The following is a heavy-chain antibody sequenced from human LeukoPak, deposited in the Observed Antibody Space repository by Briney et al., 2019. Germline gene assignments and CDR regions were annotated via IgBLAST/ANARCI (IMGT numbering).Heavy chain of an antibody. CDR2: ISGDKT. Sequence: GGSLRLSCAASGFTFNRYAMSWVRQAPGKGLEWDSAISGDKTYYADSVKGRFTISRDNSKNTLYLQMNSLRAEDTAVYYCVQESPIAVAGFWGQGNLVTVSS. D-gene: IGHD6-19*01. V-gene: IGHV3-23*01. CDR3: VQESPIAVAGF. CDR1: GFTFNRYA. J-gene: IGHJ4*02.